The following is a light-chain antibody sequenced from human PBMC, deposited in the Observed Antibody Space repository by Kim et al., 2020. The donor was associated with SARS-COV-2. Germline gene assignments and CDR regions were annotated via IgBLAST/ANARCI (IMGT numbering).Light chain of an antibody. CDR3: QTWGTGIHV. J-gene: IGLJ1*01. CDR1: SGHSSYA. V-gene: IGLV4-69*01. CDR2: LNSDGSH. Sequence: ASVKLTCTRSSGHSSYAIAWQQQQPEKGPRYLMKLNSDGSHSKGDGIPDRFSGSSSGAERYLTISSLQSEDEADYYCQTWGTGIHVFGTGTKVTVL.